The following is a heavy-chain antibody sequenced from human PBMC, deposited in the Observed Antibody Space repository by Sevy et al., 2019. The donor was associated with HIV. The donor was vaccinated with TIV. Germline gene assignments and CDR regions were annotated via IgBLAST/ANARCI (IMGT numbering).Heavy chain of an antibody. CDR1: GFTFSSYA. D-gene: IGHD3-3*01. V-gene: IGHV3-30-3*01. CDR3: ARDLESGEGAFDY. Sequence: GGSLRLSCAASGFTFSSYAMHWVRQAPGKGLEWVAVISYDGSNKYYADSVKGRFTISRDNSKNTLYLQINSLGAEDTAVYYCARDLESGEGAFDYWGQGTLVTVSS. J-gene: IGHJ4*02. CDR2: ISYDGSNK.